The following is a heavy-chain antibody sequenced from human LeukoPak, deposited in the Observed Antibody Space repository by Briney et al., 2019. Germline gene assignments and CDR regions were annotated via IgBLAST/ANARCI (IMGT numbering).Heavy chain of an antibody. V-gene: IGHV3-15*01. J-gene: IGHJ4*02. CDR3: TLGGHYFGS. CDR1: GFTFSDAW. D-gene: IGHD3-10*01. CDR2: VKSKTDGGTT. Sequence: GGSLRLSCAASGFTFSDAWMSWVRRAPGKGPEWLGRVKSKTDGGTTDRAAPVKGRFTVSRDDSKNTLYLEMNSLKTDDTAFYYCTLGGHYFGSWGQGTLVTVSS.